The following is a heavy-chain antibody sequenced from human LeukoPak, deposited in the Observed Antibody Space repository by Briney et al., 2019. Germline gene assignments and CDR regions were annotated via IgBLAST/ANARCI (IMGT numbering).Heavy chain of an antibody. J-gene: IGHJ4*02. D-gene: IGHD3-22*01. V-gene: IGHV3-23*01. CDR2: INSDTKNT. CDR3: ARHYYDSSVSFVAHDY. CDR1: GFTFNYYA. Sequence: GGSLRLSCAPSGFTFNYYAMTAGPQAPGKGPWRGSTINSDTKNTFYADSVKGRFTLSRDNSKNTLYLQMHRLRAEDTALYSCARHYYDSSVSFVAHDYWGQGTLVTVSS.